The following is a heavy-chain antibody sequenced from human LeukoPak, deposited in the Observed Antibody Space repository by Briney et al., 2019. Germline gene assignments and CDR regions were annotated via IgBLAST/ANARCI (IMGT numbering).Heavy chain of an antibody. CDR2: ISHDGSTI. D-gene: IGHD1-26*01. J-gene: IGHJ5*02. CDR3: AKDFPGSWGP. Sequence: GRSLRLSCAASGFTFDSYGMHWVRQAPGKGLEWVAVISHDGSTIYYADSVEGRFTISRDNSDNTLYLQMNSLRAEDTAVYYCAKDFPGSWGPWGQGTLVTVSS. CDR1: GFTFDSYG. V-gene: IGHV3-30*18.